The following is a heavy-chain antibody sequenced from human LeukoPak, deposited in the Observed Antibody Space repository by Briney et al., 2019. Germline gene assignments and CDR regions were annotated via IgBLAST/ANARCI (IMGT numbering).Heavy chain of an antibody. J-gene: IGHJ4*02. CDR3: TTGEGYLIDY. V-gene: IGHV3-15*01. CDR2: IKSKTDGGTT. D-gene: IGHD6-13*01. Sequence: GALRLSCAASGFTFSNAWMSWVRQAPGKGLEWVGRIKSKTDGGTTDYAAPVKGRFTISRDDSKNTLYLQMSSLKTEDTAVYYCTTGEGYLIDYWGQGTLVTVSS. CDR1: GFTFSNAW.